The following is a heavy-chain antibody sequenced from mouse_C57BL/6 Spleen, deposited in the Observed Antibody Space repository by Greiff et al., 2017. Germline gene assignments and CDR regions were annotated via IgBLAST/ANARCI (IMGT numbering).Heavy chain of an antibody. V-gene: IGHV3-6*01. CDR3: ARFTYGFMDY. CDR2: ISYDGSN. Sequence: EVQLQESGPGLVKPSQSLSLTCSVTGYSITSGYYWNWIRQFPGNKLEWMGYISYDGSNNYNPSLQNRISITRDTSKNQFFLKLNSVTTEDTATYYCARFTYGFMDYWGQGTSVTVSS. D-gene: IGHD2-2*01. CDR1: GYSITSGYY. J-gene: IGHJ4*01.